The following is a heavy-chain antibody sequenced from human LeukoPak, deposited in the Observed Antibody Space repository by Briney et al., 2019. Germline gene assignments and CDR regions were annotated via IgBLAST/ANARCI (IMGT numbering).Heavy chain of an antibody. CDR1: GFTFSSYA. CDR2: INGSGGST. Sequence: GGSLRLSCAASGFTFSSYAMSWVRQAPGKGLEWVSGINGSGGSTNYADSVKGRFTISRDNSRNTLYLQMNSLRAEDTAVYYCAKDLALGYFDYWGQGTLVTVSS. V-gene: IGHV3-23*01. CDR3: AKDLALGYFDY. J-gene: IGHJ4*02.